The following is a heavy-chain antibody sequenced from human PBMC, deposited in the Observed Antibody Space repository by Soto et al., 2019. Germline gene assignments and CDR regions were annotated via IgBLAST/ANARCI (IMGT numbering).Heavy chain of an antibody. V-gene: IGHV1-3*01. CDR3: ARTCSSSSCYHIY. CDR2: INAGNGNT. CDR1: GYTFTSYA. J-gene: IGHJ4*02. Sequence: ASVKVSCKASGYTFTSYAMHWVRQAPGQRLEWMGWINAGNGNTKYSQKFQGRVTITRDTSAGTAYMELRSLRSDDTAVYYCARTCSSSSCYHIYWGQGTQVTVSS. D-gene: IGHD2-2*01.